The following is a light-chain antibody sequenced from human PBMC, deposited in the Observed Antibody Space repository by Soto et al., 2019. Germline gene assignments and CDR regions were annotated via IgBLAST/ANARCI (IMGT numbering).Light chain of an antibody. CDR3: QQYDNLLLT. J-gene: IGKJ4*01. V-gene: IGKV1-9*01. CDR1: QGIYNY. Sequence: DIQLTQSPSFLSASVGDGVTITCRASQGIYNYLAWYQQKPGKAPKLLIYSASTLQSGVPSRFSGSGSGTDFTFTISSLQPEDIATYYCQQYDNLLLTFGGGTKVDIK. CDR2: SAS.